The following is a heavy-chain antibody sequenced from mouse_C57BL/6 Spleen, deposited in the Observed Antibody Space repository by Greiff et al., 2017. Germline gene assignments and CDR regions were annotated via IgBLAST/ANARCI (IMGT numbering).Heavy chain of an antibody. J-gene: IGHJ3*01. V-gene: IGHV1-19*01. D-gene: IGHD2-4*01. CDR1: GYTFTDYY. Sequence: VQLQQSGPVLVKPGASVKMSCKASGYTFTDYYMNWVKQSHGKSLEWIGVINPYNGGTSYNQKFKGKATLTVDTSSSTAYMELNSLTSEDSAVYYCARKPLYYDYDSFADWGQGTLVTVSA. CDR3: ARKPLYYDYDSFAD. CDR2: INPYNGGT.